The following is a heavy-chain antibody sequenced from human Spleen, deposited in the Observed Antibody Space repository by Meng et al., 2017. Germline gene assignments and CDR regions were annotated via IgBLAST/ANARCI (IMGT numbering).Heavy chain of an antibody. D-gene: IGHD4-11*01. CDR3: ARGPTTMAHDFDY. CDR1: GGSFSGYY. J-gene: IGHJ4*02. V-gene: IGHV4-34*01. CDR2: INHSGST. Sequence: VQRQRWGEGLLRPSETLSLTCVVSGGSFSGYYWSWIRQPPGKGLEWIGEINHSGSTNYNPSLESRATISVDTSQNNLSLKLSSVTAADSAVYYCARGPTTMAHDFDYWGQGTLVTVSS.